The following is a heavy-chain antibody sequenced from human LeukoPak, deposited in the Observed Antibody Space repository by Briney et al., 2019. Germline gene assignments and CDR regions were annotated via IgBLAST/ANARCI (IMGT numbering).Heavy chain of an antibody. CDR2: ISGSGDYT. D-gene: IGHD2-15*01. V-gene: IGHV3-23*01. Sequence: GGSLRLSCAASGFTFSTYAMSWVRQAPGKGLEWVSGISGSGDYTYYADSVRGRFSISRDNSKHTLYLQMNSLRAEDTAVYYCAKDSVAATLLARVSRRSHYFDYWGQGTLVTVSS. J-gene: IGHJ4*02. CDR1: GFTFSTYA. CDR3: AKDSVAATLLARVSRRSHYFDY.